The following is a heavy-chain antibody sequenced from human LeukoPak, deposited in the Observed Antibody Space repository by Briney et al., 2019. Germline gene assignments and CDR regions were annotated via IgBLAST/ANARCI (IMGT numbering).Heavy chain of an antibody. CDR1: GGTFSSYA. D-gene: IGHD6-13*01. V-gene: IGHV1-69*13. J-gene: IGHJ4*02. CDR2: IIPIFGTA. Sequence: GASVKVSCKASGGTFSSYAISWVRQAPGQGLEWMGGIIPIFGTANYAQKFQGRVTITADESTSTAYMELSSLRSEDTAVYYCAADGSWYARAFDYWGQGTLVTVSS. CDR3: AADGSWYARAFDY.